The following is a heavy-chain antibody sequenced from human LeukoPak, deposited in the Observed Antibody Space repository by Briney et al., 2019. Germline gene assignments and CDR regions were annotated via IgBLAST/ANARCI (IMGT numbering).Heavy chain of an antibody. V-gene: IGHV3-49*04. CDR2: IRRRAYGGAA. J-gene: IGHJ4*02. CDR1: GFAFYDFA. Sequence: GGALRLSCTTSGFAFYDFALSWVRQPSGEGLEWVGFIRRRAYGGAAEYAASVKGRFITSRDDSKGIAYSQMNSLKTEDTAVYYCSRNGLVDFDYWGQGSRVIVSP. CDR3: SRNGLVDFDY.